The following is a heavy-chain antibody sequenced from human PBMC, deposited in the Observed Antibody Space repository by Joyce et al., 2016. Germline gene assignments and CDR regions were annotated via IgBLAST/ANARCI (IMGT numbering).Heavy chain of an antibody. CDR2: INPTDSDT. Sequence: EVQLVQSGAEVKKPGEPLKISCTGSGYSFTKDWIGWVRQMPGKGLEWMGGINPTDSDTRYNPSFQGQDTFSADKSITTDYLQWGGLKASDTATDFCVGRSIGVAAWFFDHWGQGTLVTVSS. V-gene: IGHV5-51*03. D-gene: IGHD6-19*01. CDR1: GYSFTKDW. CDR3: VGRSIGVAAWFFDH. J-gene: IGHJ4*02.